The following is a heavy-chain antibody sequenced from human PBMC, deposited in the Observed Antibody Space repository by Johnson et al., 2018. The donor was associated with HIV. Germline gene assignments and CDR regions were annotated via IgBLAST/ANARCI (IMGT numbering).Heavy chain of an antibody. CDR2: IDSSGSGI. J-gene: IGHJ3*01. D-gene: IGHD3-22*01. CDR3: ARDTYYDDTSGYLTRPRAFDV. Sequence: QVQLVESGGGLVKPGGSLRLSCAASGFTFSDYYINWIRQAPGKGLEWVSYIDSSGSGIYYADSVKGRFTISRDNARNFLYLQMNSLVAEDTALYYCARDTYYDDTSGYLTRPRAFDVWGQGTTVTVSS. CDR1: GFTFSDYY. V-gene: IGHV3-11*01.